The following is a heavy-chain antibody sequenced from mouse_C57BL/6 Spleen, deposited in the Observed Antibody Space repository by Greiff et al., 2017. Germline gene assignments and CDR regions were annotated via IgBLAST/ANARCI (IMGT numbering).Heavy chain of an antibody. CDR3: ARRGVSGDYAMDY. CDR2: IYPSDSET. J-gene: IGHJ4*01. CDR1: GYTFTSYW. V-gene: IGHV1-61*01. D-gene: IGHD3-2*02. Sequence: QVQLQQSGAELVRPGSSVKLSCKASGYTFTSYWMDWVKQRPGQGLEWIGNIYPSDSETHYNQKFKDKATLTVDKSSSTAYMQLSSLTSEDSAVYYGARRGVSGDYAMDYWGQGTSVTVSS.